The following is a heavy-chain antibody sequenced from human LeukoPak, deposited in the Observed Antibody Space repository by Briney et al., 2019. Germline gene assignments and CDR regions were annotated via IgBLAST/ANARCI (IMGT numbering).Heavy chain of an antibody. J-gene: IGHJ4*02. Sequence: GGSLRLSCAASGFTFSSYAMSWVRQAPGKGLEWVSAISGSGGSTYYADSVKGRFTISRDNSKNTLYLQMNSLRAGDTAVYYCGVPHYYDSSGYSDYWGQGTLVTVSS. D-gene: IGHD3-22*01. CDR1: GFTFSSYA. CDR3: GVPHYYDSSGYSDY. CDR2: ISGSGGST. V-gene: IGHV3-23*01.